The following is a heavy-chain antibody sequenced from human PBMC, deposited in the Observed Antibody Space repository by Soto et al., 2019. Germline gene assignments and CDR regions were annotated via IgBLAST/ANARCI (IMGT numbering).Heavy chain of an antibody. J-gene: IGHJ4*02. CDR1: GASIRSSSYY. CDR3: ARLGIAAAGTPYR. CDR2: INYSGTI. D-gene: IGHD6-13*01. V-gene: IGHV4-39*01. Sequence: QLQLQESGPGLVKPSETLSLTCTVSGASIRSSSYYWGWIRQPPGKGLEWIGSINYSGTIYYNPPLKSRVTISVDTSKNQFSLKLTSVTAADTSVYYCARLGIAAAGTPYRWGQGTLVTFSS.